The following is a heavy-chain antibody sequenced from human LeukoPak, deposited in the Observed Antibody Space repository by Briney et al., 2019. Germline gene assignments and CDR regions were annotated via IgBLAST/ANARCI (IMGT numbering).Heavy chain of an antibody. D-gene: IGHD5-12*01. V-gene: IGHV3-21*01. CDR2: ISSSSSSI. CDR1: GFTFSTYT. CDR3: ARDGMGSGYDFDY. J-gene: IGHJ4*02. Sequence: GGSLRLSCAASGFTFSTYTMNWVRQAPGKGLEWVSSISSSSSSIYHADSVKGRFTISRDNAKNSLYLQMNSLRVEDTAVYYCARDGMGSGYDFDYWGQGTLVTVSS.